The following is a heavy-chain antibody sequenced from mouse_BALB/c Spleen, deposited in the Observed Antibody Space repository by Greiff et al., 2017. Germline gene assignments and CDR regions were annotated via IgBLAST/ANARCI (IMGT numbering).Heavy chain of an antibody. Sequence: VQLQESGPGLVAPSQSLSITCTVSGFSLTSYGVHWVRQPPGKGLEWLGVIWAGGSTNYNSALMSRLSISKDNTKSQVFLKRNSLQTDDTAMYYCAGSLAMDDGGQGTSVTVAS. CDR2: IWAGGST. J-gene: IGHJ4*01. CDR3: AGSLAMDD. CDR1: GFSLTSYG. V-gene: IGHV2-9*02.